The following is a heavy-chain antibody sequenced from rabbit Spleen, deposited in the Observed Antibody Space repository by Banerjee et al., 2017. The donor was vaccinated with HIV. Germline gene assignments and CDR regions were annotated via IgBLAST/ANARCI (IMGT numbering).Heavy chain of an antibody. CDR2: IYAAKGST. Sequence: QSLEESGGDLVKPGASLTLTCTASGFTMSSSDWIYWVRQAPGKGLEWIGIIYAAKGSTDYASWVNGRFTISSDNAQSTVDLKMTSLTAADTATYFCARAIVPWLGLTRLDLWGQGTLVTVS. V-gene: IGHV1S40*01. D-gene: IGHD4-1*01. CDR3: ARAIVPWLGLTRLDL. CDR1: GFTMSSSDW. J-gene: IGHJ3*01.